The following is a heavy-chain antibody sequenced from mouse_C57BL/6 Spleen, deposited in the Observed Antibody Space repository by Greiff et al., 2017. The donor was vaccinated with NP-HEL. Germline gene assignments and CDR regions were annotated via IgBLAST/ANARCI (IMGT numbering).Heavy chain of an antibody. CDR1: GYTFTDYY. CDR2: IYPGSGNT. J-gene: IGHJ2*01. D-gene: IGHD1-2*01. CDR3: ARGGYGDD. Sequence: VKVVESGAELVRPGASVKLSCKASGYTFTDYYINWVKQRPGQGLEWISRIYPGSGNTYYNEKFKGKATLTAEKSSSSAYMQLSSLTSDDSAVYFCARGGYGDDWGQGTTLTVSS. V-gene: IGHV1-76*01.